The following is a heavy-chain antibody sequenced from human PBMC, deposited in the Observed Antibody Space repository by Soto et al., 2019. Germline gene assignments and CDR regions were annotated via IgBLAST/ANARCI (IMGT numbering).Heavy chain of an antibody. CDR3: AGETLPYQLLY. Sequence: GGSLRLSCAASGFTFSSYSMNWVRQAPGKGLEWVSSISSSSYIYYADSVKGRFTISRDNAKNSLYLQMNSLRAEDTAVYYCAGETLPYQLLYWGQGTLVTVSS. J-gene: IGHJ4*02. D-gene: IGHD2-2*01. V-gene: IGHV3-21*01. CDR2: ISSSSYI. CDR1: GFTFSSYS.